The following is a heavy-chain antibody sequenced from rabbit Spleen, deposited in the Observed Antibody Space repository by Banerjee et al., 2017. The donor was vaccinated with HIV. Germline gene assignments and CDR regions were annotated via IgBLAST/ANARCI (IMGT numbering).Heavy chain of an antibody. V-gene: IGHV1S40*01. Sequence: QSLEESGGDLVKPGASLTLTCTASGFSFSSAYYECWVRQAPGKGLEWIGCIATGNGYTWYASWVNGRFTISKASSTTVFLQMTSLTAADTATYFCARNYVNAFDPWGPGTLVTVS. CDR1: GFSFSSAYY. J-gene: IGHJ2*01. D-gene: IGHD1-1*01. CDR3: ARNYVNAFDP. CDR2: IATGNGYT.